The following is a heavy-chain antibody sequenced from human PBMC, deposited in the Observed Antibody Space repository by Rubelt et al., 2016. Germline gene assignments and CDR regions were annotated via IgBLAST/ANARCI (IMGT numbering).Heavy chain of an antibody. CDR2: IYYSGST. Sequence: GKGLEWIGYIYYSGSTYYNPSLKSRVTISVDTSKNQFSLKLSSVTAADTAVYYCARAPGIDGSGSYSDYWGQGTLVTVSS. D-gene: IGHD3-10*01. V-gene: IGHV4-31*02. J-gene: IGHJ4*02. CDR3: ARAPGIDGSGSYSDY.